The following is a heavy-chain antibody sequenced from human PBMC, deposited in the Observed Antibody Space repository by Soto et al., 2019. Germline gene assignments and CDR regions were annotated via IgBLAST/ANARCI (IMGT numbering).Heavy chain of an antibody. CDR3: ERSGSGWFTFDD. D-gene: IGHD6-19*01. Sequence: EVQLVESGGGLVQPGGSLRLSCAASGFIVSNDYMTWVRQAPGKGLEWVSVMYDSGSRYYADFVKGRFTISRDNSRNTVYLQMDRLRAEDTAVYYCERSGSGWFTFDDWGQGTLVTVSS. J-gene: IGHJ4*02. V-gene: IGHV3-66*01. CDR2: MYDSGSR. CDR1: GFIVSNDY.